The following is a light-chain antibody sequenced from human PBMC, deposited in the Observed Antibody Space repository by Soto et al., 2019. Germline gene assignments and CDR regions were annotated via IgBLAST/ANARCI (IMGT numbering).Light chain of an antibody. V-gene: IGKV1-39*01. J-gene: IGKJ4*01. CDR2: TAS. CDR1: ESISRC. Sequence: DIQMTQSPSSLSASDGDRGTITCRASESISRCLAWYQQKPGKAPKLLIYTASSLQSGVPSRFSGSGSGTDFTLTISRLQPDDFATYYCQQYNSTSFTFGGGTKVDIK. CDR3: QQYNSTSFT.